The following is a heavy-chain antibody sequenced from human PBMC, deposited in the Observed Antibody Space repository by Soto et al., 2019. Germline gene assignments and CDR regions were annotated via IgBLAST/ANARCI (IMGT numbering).Heavy chain of an antibody. V-gene: IGHV3-23*01. CDR1: GFTFSSYA. J-gene: IGHJ4*02. D-gene: IGHD1-7*01. CDR3: AKRGRYNWNYDDYFDY. CDR2: ISGSGGST. Sequence: PGGSLRLSCAASGFTFSSYAMSWVRQAPGKGLEWVSAISGSGGSTYYADSVKGRFTISRDNSKNTLYLQMNSLRAEDTAVYYCAKRGRYNWNYDDYFDYWGQGTLVTVSS.